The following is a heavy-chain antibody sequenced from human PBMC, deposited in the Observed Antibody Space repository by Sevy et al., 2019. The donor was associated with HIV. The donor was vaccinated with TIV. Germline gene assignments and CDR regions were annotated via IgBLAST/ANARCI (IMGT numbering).Heavy chain of an antibody. CDR1: GFPFSNYA. CDR2: LIGGGSRT. CDR3: AKRRVQSGLSGGGANFGMDV. V-gene: IGHV3-23*01. D-gene: IGHD2-8*02. J-gene: IGHJ6*02. Sequence: GGSLRLSCASSGFPFSNYAMSWVRQAPGKGLEWVSTLIGGGSRTYYADSVTGRFIISRDNSRNTLYLQMNSLRAEDTAIYYCAKRRVQSGLSGGGANFGMDVCGRGTTVTVSS.